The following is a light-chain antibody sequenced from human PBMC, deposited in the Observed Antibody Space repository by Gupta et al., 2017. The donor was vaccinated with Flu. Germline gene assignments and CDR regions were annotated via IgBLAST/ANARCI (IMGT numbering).Light chain of an antibody. Sequence: QTVVTQEPSLTVSPGGTVTLTCASSAGALISDYYPNWFQQKAGQAPRALIYKTDNKHSWTPARFSGSLLGGKAALTLSGAQPEDEADYYCLIMYGNAWVFGGGTKLTVL. CDR2: KTD. CDR3: LIMYGNAWV. CDR1: AGALISDYY. J-gene: IGLJ3*02. V-gene: IGLV7-43*01.